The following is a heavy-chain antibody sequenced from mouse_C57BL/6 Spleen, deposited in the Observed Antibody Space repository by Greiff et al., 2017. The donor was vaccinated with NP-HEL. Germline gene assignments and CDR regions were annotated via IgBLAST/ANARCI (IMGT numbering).Heavy chain of an antibody. D-gene: IGHD1-1*01. CDR1: GFTFSSYA. Sequence: EVQLVESGGGLVKPGGSLKLSCAASGFTFSSYAMSWVRQTPEKRLEWVATISDGGSYTYYPDNVKGRFTISRDNAKNNLYLQMSHLKSEDTAMYYCARDLGSSYVNWYFDVWGTGTTVTVSS. CDR3: ARDLGSSYVNWYFDV. J-gene: IGHJ1*03. V-gene: IGHV5-4*01. CDR2: ISDGGSYT.